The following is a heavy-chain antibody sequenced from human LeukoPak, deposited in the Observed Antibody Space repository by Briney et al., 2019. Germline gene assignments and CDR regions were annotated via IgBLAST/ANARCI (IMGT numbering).Heavy chain of an antibody. Sequence: GGSLRLSCAASGFTFSSYAMSWVRQAPGKGLEWFSGMSDSGVSSYYADSVKGRFTISRDKSKNTLYLQMNSLRAEDTAVYYCAKASAGSSWYLGDDYWGQGTLVTVSS. CDR3: AKASAGSSWYLGDDY. CDR1: GFTFSSYA. J-gene: IGHJ4*02. D-gene: IGHD6-13*01. V-gene: IGHV3-23*01. CDR2: MSDSGVSS.